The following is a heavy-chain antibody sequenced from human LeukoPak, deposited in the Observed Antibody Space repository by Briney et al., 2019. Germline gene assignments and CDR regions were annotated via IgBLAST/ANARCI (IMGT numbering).Heavy chain of an antibody. CDR1: GFSLSTSGMR. Sequence: SGPALVKPTQTLTLTCTFSGFSLSTSGMRVSWIRQPPGKALEWLARIDWDDDKFYSTSLKTRLTISKDTSKNQVVLTMTNMDPVDTAAYYCARTPYCGGDCYVDYWGQGTLVTVSS. D-gene: IGHD2-21*02. V-gene: IGHV2-70*04. CDR2: IDWDDDK. CDR3: ARTPYCGGDCYVDY. J-gene: IGHJ4*02.